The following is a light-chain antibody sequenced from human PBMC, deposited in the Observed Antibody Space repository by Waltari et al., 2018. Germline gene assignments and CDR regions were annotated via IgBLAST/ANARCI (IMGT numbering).Light chain of an antibody. Sequence: DIQMTQSPSSLSASLGDRVTITCRATQDISTWLAWYQQRPGKAPKLLIFRASSLETGVPSRFSGSGSGRDFTLTISSLQPEDFATYYCQQYQSVPFTFGPGTKL. CDR3: QQYQSVPFT. CDR2: RAS. J-gene: IGKJ3*01. V-gene: IGKV1-5*03. CDR1: QDISTW.